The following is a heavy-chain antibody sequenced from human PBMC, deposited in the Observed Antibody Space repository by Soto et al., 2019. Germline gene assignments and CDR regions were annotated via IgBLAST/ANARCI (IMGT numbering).Heavy chain of an antibody. CDR3: ASNFYSNYYFDY. V-gene: IGHV4-59*01. CDR1: CGSISSYY. D-gene: IGHD4-4*01. CDR2: IYYSGST. Sequence: SETLSLTCTVSCGSISSYYWSWIRQPPGKGLEWIGYIYYSGSTNYNPSLKSRVTISVDTSKNQFSLKLSSVTAADTAVYYCASNFYSNYYFDYWGQGTLVTVSS. J-gene: IGHJ4*02.